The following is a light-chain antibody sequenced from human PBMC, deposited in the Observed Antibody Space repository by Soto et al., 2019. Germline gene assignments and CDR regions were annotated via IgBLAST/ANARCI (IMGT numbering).Light chain of an antibody. Sequence: DIQMTQSPSSLSASVGDRVTITCRASQTIIRYLNWYQQKPGRAPNLLIYAASSLQSGVPSRLSGSGSGTEFTLTISSLQPEDFATYYCHQSYSTLFPFRPGTKVEIK. CDR1: QTIIRY. J-gene: IGKJ3*01. CDR2: AAS. V-gene: IGKV1-39*01. CDR3: HQSYSTLFP.